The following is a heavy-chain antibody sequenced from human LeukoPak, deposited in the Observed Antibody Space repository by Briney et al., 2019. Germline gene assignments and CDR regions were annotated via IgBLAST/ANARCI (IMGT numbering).Heavy chain of an antibody. CDR2: IYHSGSG. CDR1: GYSISNDYY. V-gene: IGHV4-38-2*01. J-gene: IGHJ4*02. Sequence: PSDTLSLTCAVSGYSISNDYYWGWIRQPPGRGLEWIGHIYHSGSGYYNPSLKSRVTISVDTSKNQFSLKLSSVTAADTAVYYCARRSIAAAGHFDYWGQGTLVTVSS. CDR3: ARRSIAAAGHFDY. D-gene: IGHD6-13*01.